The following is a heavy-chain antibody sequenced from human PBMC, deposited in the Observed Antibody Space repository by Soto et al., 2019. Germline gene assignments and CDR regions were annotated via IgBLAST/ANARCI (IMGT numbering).Heavy chain of an antibody. CDR2: MNPNSGNT. CDR1: GYTFTSYD. V-gene: IGHV1-8*01. CDR3: ARSTNDYGDRH. D-gene: IGHD4-17*01. Sequence: QVQLVQSGAEVKKPGASVKVSCKASGYTFTSYDINWVRQATGQGLEWMGWMNPNSGNTCYAQKFQGRVTMTWNTAISTAYMELISLRAEDTAVYYCARSTNDYGDRHWGQGTLVTVSS. J-gene: IGHJ4*02.